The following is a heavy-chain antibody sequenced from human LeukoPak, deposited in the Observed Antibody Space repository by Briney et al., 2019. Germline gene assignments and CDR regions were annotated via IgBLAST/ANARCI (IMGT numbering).Heavy chain of an antibody. CDR2: IYYSGST. Sequence: SETLSLTCTVSGGSISSGDYYWSWLRQPPGKGLEWIGYIYYSGSTNYNPSLKSRVTISVDTSKNQFSLKLSSVTAADTAVYYCARATGIWFDPWGQGTLVTVSS. J-gene: IGHJ5*02. V-gene: IGHV4-61*08. CDR1: GGSISSGDYY. CDR3: ARATGIWFDP. D-gene: IGHD3-10*01.